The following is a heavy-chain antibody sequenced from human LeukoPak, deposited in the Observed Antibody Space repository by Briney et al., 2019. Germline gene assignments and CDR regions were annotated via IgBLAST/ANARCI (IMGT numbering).Heavy chain of an antibody. Sequence: PSQTLSLTCTVSGGSISSGDYYWSWIRQPPGKGLEWIGYIYHRGSTYYNPSLKSRVSISVDTSKNQFSLKLSSVTAADTAVYYCVRCMIVVVRNAFDIWGQGTMVTVSS. V-gene: IGHV4-30-4*01. CDR1: GGSISSGDYY. CDR2: IYHRGST. CDR3: VRCMIVVVRNAFDI. D-gene: IGHD3-22*01. J-gene: IGHJ3*02.